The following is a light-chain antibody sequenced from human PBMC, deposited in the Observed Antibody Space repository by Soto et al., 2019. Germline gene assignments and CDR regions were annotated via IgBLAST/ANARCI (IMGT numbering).Light chain of an antibody. CDR1: QSVSSSH. J-gene: IGKJ5*01. CDR3: QQYGRSPPIT. CDR2: GAS. V-gene: IGKV3-20*01. Sequence: EIVLTQSPGTLSLSPGERATLSCRASQSVSSSHLAWYQQKPGQAPRLLISGASSRATGIPDRFSGSGSGTDFTLTISRLEPEDFAVYYCQQYGRSPPITFGQGTRLEIK.